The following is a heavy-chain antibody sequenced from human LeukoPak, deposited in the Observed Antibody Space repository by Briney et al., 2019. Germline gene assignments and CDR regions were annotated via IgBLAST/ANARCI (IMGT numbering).Heavy chain of an antibody. CDR2: IIPIFGTA. V-gene: IGHV1-69*06. CDR1: GGTFSSYA. D-gene: IGHD3-10*01. Sequence: ASVKVSCKASGGTFSSYAISWVRQAPGQGLEWMGGIIPIFGTANYAQKFQGRVTITADKSTSTAYMELSSLRSEDTAVYYCARDRGYYGSGSLNWFDPWGQGTLVTVSS. J-gene: IGHJ5*02. CDR3: ARDRGYYGSGSLNWFDP.